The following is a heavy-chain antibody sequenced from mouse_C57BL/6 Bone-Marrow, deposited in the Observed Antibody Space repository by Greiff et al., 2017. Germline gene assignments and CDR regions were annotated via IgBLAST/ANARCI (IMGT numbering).Heavy chain of an antibody. CDR1: GFNIKDDY. J-gene: IGHJ3*01. CDR3: TTGYYGSSFLAY. D-gene: IGHD1-1*01. CDR2: IDPENGDT. V-gene: IGHV14-4*01. Sequence: VQLQQSGAELVRPGASVKLSCTASGFNIKDDYMHWVKQRPEQGLEWIGWIDPENGDTEYASKFQSKATITAATSSNTAYLPLSSLTSEDTAVYYCTTGYYGSSFLAYWGQGTLVTVSA.